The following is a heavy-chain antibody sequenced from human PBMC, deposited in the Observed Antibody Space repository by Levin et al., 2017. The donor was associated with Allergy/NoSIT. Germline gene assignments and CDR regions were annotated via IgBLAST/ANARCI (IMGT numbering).Heavy chain of an antibody. V-gene: IGHV3-23*01. D-gene: IGHD6-13*01. Sequence: GGSLRLSCAASGFIFSDYAMSWVRQAPGKGLEWVSVFSGGRSATLYADSVRGRFTISRDNSKNTLYLQMNSLRAEDTAIYYCTKGDRSSWYSFDYWGQGTPVTVSS. CDR2: FSGGRSAT. J-gene: IGHJ4*02. CDR3: TKGDRSSWYSFDY. CDR1: GFIFSDYA.